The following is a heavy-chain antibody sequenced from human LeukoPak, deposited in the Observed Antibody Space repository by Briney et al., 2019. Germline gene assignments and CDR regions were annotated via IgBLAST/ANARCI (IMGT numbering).Heavy chain of an antibody. D-gene: IGHD5-18*01. CDR2: ISSSSSTI. CDR3: ARVGYSYGLDYFDY. Sequence: GGSLRLSCTASGFTFSSYSMKWVRQAPGKGLEWVSYISSSSSTIYYADSVKGRFTISRDNAKNSLYLQMNSLRAEDTAVYYCARVGYSYGLDYFDYWGQGNLVTVSS. V-gene: IGHV3-48*04. CDR1: GFTFSSYS. J-gene: IGHJ4*02.